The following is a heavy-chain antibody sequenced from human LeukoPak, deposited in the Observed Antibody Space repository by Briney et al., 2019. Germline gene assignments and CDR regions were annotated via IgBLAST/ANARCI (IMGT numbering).Heavy chain of an antibody. CDR1: GGSISSGGYY. D-gene: IGHD1-1*01. J-gene: IGHJ4*02. V-gene: IGHV4-31*03. CDR2: IYHSGDT. Sequence: SETLSLTCTVSGGSISSGGYYWHWVRQHPGKGLEWIGNIYHSGDTDYNPSLRSRVTISVDTSMNQFSLKLNSVTAADMAVYYCARDQQLAHFDSWGQGTPVTVSS. CDR3: ARDQQLAHFDS.